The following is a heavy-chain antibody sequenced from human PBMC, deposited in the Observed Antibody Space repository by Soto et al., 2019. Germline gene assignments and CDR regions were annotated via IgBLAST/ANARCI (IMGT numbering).Heavy chain of an antibody. V-gene: IGHV4-34*01. Sequence: SETLSLTCAVYGGSFSGYYWSWIRQPPGKGLEWIGEINHSGSTNYNPSLKSRVTISVDTSKNQFSLKLSSVTAADTAVYYCARVEGSSSSYYYYYMAVWGKGTTVTVSS. CDR2: INHSGST. CDR1: GGSFSGYY. D-gene: IGHD6-6*01. J-gene: IGHJ6*03. CDR3: ARVEGSSSSYYYYYMAV.